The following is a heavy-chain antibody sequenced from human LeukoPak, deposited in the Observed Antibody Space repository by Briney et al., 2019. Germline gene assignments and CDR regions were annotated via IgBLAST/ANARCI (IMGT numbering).Heavy chain of an antibody. CDR3: ARGASGYSYG. V-gene: IGHV3-30-3*01. J-gene: IGHJ4*02. CDR2: ISYDGSNK. Sequence: GGSLRLSCAASGFTSSSYAMHWVRQAPGKGLEWVAVISYDGSNKYYADSVKGRFTISRDNSKNTLYLQMNSLRAGDTAVYYCARGASGYSYGWGQGTLVTVSS. CDR1: GFTSSSYA. D-gene: IGHD5-18*01.